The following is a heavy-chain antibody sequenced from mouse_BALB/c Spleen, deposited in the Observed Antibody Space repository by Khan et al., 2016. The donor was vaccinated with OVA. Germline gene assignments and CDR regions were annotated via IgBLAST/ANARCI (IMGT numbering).Heavy chain of an antibody. CDR1: GFSLTGYG. V-gene: IGHV2-6-7*01. CDR2: IWGDGST. CDR3: ARAYYANYREAMDY. Sequence: QVQLKQSGPGLVAPSQSLSITCTVSGFSLTGYGVNWVRQPPGKGLEWLGMIWGDGSTDYNSALKSRLSITKDNSKSQVCLKMNSLQTDDTARYYCARAYYANYREAMDYWGQGNSVTVSS. J-gene: IGHJ4*01. D-gene: IGHD2-10*01.